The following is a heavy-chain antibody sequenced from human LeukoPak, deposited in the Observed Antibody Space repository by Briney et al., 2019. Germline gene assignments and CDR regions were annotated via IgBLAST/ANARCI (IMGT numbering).Heavy chain of an antibody. Sequence: ASVKVSCKASGYTFTSYGISWVRQAPGQGLEWMGWISAYNGNTSYAQKLQGRVTMTTDTSTSTAYMELRSLRSDDTAVYYCARRYCSGGSCYSRSPFDYWGQGTLVTVSS. J-gene: IGHJ4*02. V-gene: IGHV1-18*01. CDR1: GYTFTSYG. CDR2: ISAYNGNT. D-gene: IGHD2-15*01. CDR3: ARRYCSGGSCYSRSPFDY.